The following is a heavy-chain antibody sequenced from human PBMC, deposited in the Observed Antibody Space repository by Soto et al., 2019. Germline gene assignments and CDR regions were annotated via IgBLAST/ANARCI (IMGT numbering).Heavy chain of an antibody. V-gene: IGHV1-18*01. CDR2: ISAYNGNT. CDR1: GYTFTSYG. CDR3: ARFSGGSYNTYYFYYGMDV. J-gene: IGHJ6*02. D-gene: IGHD2-15*01. Sequence: ASVKVSCKASGYTFTSYGISCVRRAPGQVLDWMGWISAYNGNTKYAQDLQGRVTMTTDTSTSTAYMELRSLRSDDTAVYYCARFSGGSYNTYYFYYGMDVWGQGTTVTVSS.